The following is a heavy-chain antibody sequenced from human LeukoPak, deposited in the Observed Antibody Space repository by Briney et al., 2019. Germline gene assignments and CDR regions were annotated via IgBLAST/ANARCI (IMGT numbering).Heavy chain of an antibody. J-gene: IGHJ3*02. CDR1: GCTVSGYA. CDR3: ARVYDRRGWYAEAFDI. Sequence: GRSLRLICAASGCTVSGYARHWVRQAPGKGLEWVAVISYDGSNKYYADSVKGRFTISRDNSKNTLYLQMNRLRAEDTAVYYCARVYDRRGWYAEAFDIWGEGTMVTVSS. D-gene: IGHD6-19*01. CDR2: ISYDGSNK. V-gene: IGHV3-30-3*01.